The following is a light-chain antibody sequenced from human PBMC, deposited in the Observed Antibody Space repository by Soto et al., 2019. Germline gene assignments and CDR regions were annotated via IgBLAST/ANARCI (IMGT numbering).Light chain of an antibody. CDR2: GAS. CDR3: QQYNNWPYT. V-gene: IGKV3-15*01. J-gene: IGKJ2*01. Sequence: EIVMTQSPATLSVSPGERATLSCRASQSVSSNLAWYQQKPGQAPRLLIYGASTRATGIPASFSGSGSGTDLPLPLGRLQSEDFAVYYCQQYNNWPYTFGQGTKLEIK. CDR1: QSVSSN.